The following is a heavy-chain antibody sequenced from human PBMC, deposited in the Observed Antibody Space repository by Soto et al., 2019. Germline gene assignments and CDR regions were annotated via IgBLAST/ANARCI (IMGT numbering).Heavy chain of an antibody. D-gene: IGHD5-18*01. CDR3: ARERYTNTRYKDV. V-gene: IGHV3-66*01. J-gene: IGHJ6*03. Sequence: GRSLRLSCAASGFTDSSNYMSWVRQAPGKGLEWVSVIYSGGSTYYADSVKGRFTISRDNSKNTLYLQMNSLRAEDTAVYYCARERYTNTRYKDVWGKGTTVTVSS. CDR1: GFTDSSNY. CDR2: IYSGGST.